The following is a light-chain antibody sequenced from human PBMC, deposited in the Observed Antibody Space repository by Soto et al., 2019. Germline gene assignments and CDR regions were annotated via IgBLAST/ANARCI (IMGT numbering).Light chain of an antibody. CDR1: SSDVGDYNY. CDR3: SSYTATNVV. Sequence: QSALTQPASVSGSPGQSISISCTGTSSDVGDYNYVSWYQQHPDKDPKLMIYDVSDRPSGVSDRFSGSKSGSSASLTISGLQAEDEADYYCSSYTATNVVFGGGTQLTV. V-gene: IGLV2-14*03. J-gene: IGLJ2*01. CDR2: DVS.